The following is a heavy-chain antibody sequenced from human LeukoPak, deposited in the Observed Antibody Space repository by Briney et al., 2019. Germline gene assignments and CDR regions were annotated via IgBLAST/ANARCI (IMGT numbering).Heavy chain of an antibody. D-gene: IGHD6-13*01. CDR2: ISWNSGNI. V-gene: IGHV3-9*01. CDR3: AKSYTSSWYAPLDY. Sequence: GGSLRLSCAASGFTFDDYAMHWVRQAPGKGLEWVSGISWNSGNIANADSVKGRFTISRDNAKNSLYLQMNSLRAEDTALYYCAKSYTSSWYAPLDYWGPGTLVTVSS. CDR1: GFTFDDYA. J-gene: IGHJ4*02.